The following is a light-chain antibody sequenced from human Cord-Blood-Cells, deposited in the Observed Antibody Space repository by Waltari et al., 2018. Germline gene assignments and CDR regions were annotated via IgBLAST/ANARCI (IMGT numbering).Light chain of an antibody. Sequence: EIVMPQSPATLSVSPGERPTLPCRTSQSVSSNLAWYQQKPGQAPRLLIYGASTRATGIPARFSGSGSGTEFTLTISSLQSEDFAVYYCQQYNNWPPYTFGQGTKLEIK. V-gene: IGKV3-15*01. CDR1: QSVSSN. CDR3: QQYNNWPPYT. J-gene: IGKJ2*01. CDR2: GAS.